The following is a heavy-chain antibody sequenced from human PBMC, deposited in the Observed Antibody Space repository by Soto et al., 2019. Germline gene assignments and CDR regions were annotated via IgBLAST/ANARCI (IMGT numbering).Heavy chain of an antibody. D-gene: IGHD6-19*01. CDR3: ARQRGSIAVSASDYFQH. Sequence: GESLKISCKGSGYSFTSYWIGWVRQMPGKGLEWMGIIYPGDSDTRHSPSFQGQVTISADKSISTAYLQWSSLKTSDTAMYYCARQRGSIAVSASDYFQHWGQGTLVTVSS. V-gene: IGHV5-51*01. CDR1: GYSFTSYW. CDR2: IYPGDSDT. J-gene: IGHJ1*01.